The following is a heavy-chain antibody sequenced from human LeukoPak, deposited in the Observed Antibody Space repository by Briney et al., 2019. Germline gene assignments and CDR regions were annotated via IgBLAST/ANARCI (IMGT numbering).Heavy chain of an antibody. V-gene: IGHV3-48*04. CDR2: ISNSGSTI. CDR3: AREEGTHYYDNDGNYARTGAFDI. D-gene: IGHD3-22*01. CDR1: GFSFSSYG. Sequence: GGTLRLSCVGSGFSFSSYGMTWVRQAPGKGLEWVSYISNSGSTIYQADSVKGRFTISRDNAKNSLFLQMDSLRGEDTAVYYCAREEGTHYYDNDGNYARTGAFDIWGQGTVVTVSS. J-gene: IGHJ3*02.